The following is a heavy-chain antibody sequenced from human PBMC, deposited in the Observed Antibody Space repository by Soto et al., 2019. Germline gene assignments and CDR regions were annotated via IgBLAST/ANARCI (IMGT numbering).Heavy chain of an antibody. Sequence: SETLSLTCAVYGGSFSGYYWSWIRQPPGKGLEWIGEINHSGSTNYNPSLKSRVTISVDTSKNQFSLKLSSVTAADTAVYYCARGPSSTMIXFGGVIAKYNWFDPWGQGTLVTVSS. J-gene: IGHJ5*02. V-gene: IGHV4-34*01. CDR3: ARGPSSTMIXFGGVIAKYNWFDP. CDR1: GGSFSGYY. D-gene: IGHD3-16*02. CDR2: INHSGST.